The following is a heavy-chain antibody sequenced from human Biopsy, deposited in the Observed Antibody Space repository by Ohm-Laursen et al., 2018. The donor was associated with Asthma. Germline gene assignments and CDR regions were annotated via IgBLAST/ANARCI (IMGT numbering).Heavy chain of an antibody. CDR2: ISGSGGST. Sequence: SLRLPCSASGFTFSSYAMSWVRQAPGKGLEWVSAISGSGGSTYYADSVKGRFTISRDNSKNTLYLQMNSLRAEDTAVYYCARKAGSCISRTCYSLDFWGQGTLVTVSS. J-gene: IGHJ4*02. V-gene: IGHV3-23*01. CDR1: GFTFSSYA. CDR3: ARKAGSCISRTCYSLDF. D-gene: IGHD2-2*01.